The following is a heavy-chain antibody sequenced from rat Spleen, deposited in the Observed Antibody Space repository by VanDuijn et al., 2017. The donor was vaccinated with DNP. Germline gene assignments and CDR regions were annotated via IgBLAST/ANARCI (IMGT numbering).Heavy chain of an antibody. CDR2: INYSGVT. CDR1: GSSITSNY. D-gene: IGHD1-5*01. Sequence: EVQLQESGPGLVKPSQSLSLTCSVTGSSITSNYWGWIRKFPGNKMEWIGHINYSGVTSYNPSLKSRISIIRDTSKNQFFLQLNSVTTEDTATNYCARWGYRYNYFDYWGQGVMVTVSS. V-gene: IGHV3-1*01. J-gene: IGHJ2*01. CDR3: ARWGYRYNYFDY.